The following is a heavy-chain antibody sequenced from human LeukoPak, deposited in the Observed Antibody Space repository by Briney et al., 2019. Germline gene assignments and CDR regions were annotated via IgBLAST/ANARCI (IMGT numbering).Heavy chain of an antibody. Sequence: SETLSLTCVASGYSISSGYYWDWIRQPPGKGLEWIGSFYHSGSTYYNPSLKSRVTISVDTSKNQFSLKLYSVTAADTAVYYCARSTVTTRYYFDYWGQGTLVSVSS. V-gene: IGHV4-38-2*01. CDR2: FYHSGST. CDR1: GYSISSGYY. CDR3: ARSTVTTRYYFDY. J-gene: IGHJ4*02. D-gene: IGHD4-17*01.